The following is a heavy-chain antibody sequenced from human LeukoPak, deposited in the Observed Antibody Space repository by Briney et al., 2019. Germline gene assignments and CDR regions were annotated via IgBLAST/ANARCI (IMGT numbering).Heavy chain of an antibody. CDR3: AREVVTPYFDY. V-gene: IGHV4-61*02. CDR2: IYTSGST. Sequence: SETLSLTCTVSGDSISSGSYYWSWIRQPAGKGLEWIGRIYTSGSTNYNPSLKSRVTISVDTSKNQFSLKLSSVTAADTAVYYCAREVVTPYFDYWGQGTLVTVSS. CDR1: GDSISSGSYY. D-gene: IGHD4-23*01. J-gene: IGHJ4*02.